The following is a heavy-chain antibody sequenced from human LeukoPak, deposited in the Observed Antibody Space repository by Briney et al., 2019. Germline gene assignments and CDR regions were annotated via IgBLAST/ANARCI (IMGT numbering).Heavy chain of an antibody. J-gene: IGHJ6*03. CDR3: ARDGKAVAEGDYYYYMDV. V-gene: IGHV3-23*01. Sequence: GGSLRLSCAASGFTFSSCAMIWVRQAPGKGLEWVSAIGGDGGSTYCADSVKGRFTISRDNSKNTLYLQMNSLRAEDTAVYYCARDGKAVAEGDYYYYMDVWGKGTTVTVSS. CDR2: IGGDGGST. CDR1: GFTFSSCA. D-gene: IGHD6-19*01.